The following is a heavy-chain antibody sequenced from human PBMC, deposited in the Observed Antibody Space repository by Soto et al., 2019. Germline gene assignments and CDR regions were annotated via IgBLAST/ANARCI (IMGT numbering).Heavy chain of an antibody. D-gene: IGHD3-10*01. CDR1: GFTFSDFG. CDR3: AKAPFRRPYYFYGMDV. J-gene: IGHJ6*02. V-gene: IGHV3-30*18. CDR2: ISEDAETD. Sequence: GSLRLSCVASGFTFSDFGMHWVRQGPGKGLEWLAVISEDAETDFHADSVKGRFTVSRDNFKETLYLQMNSLTTDDSGVYFCAKAPFRRPYYFYGMDVWGQGTTVTVSS.